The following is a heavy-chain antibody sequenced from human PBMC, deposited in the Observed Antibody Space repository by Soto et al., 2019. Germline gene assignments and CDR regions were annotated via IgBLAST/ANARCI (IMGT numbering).Heavy chain of an antibody. Sequence: GGSLRLSCAASGFTFSSYSMNWVRQAPGKGLEWVSYISSSSSTIYYADSVKGRFTISRDNAKNSLYLQMNSLRDEDTAVYYCAGGQLEWELLDYYEGMDVWGQGTTVTFAS. CDR3: AGGQLEWELLDYYEGMDV. CDR2: ISSSSSTI. V-gene: IGHV3-48*02. J-gene: IGHJ6*02. CDR1: GFTFSSYS. D-gene: IGHD1-26*01.